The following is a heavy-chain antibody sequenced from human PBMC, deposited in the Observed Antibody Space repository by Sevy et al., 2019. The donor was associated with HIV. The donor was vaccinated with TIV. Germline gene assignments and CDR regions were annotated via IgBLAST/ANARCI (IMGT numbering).Heavy chain of an antibody. CDR2: IYYSGST. V-gene: IGHV4-59*12. CDR1: GGSISGYY. D-gene: IGHD1-26*01. Sequence: SETLSLTCTVSGGSISGYYWSWIRQPPGKGLEWIGYIYYSGSTNYNPSLKSRVTISVDTSKNQFSLKLRSVTAADTAVYYCARFGEWELPYLFEYWGQGTLVIVSS. J-gene: IGHJ4*02. CDR3: ARFGEWELPYLFEY.